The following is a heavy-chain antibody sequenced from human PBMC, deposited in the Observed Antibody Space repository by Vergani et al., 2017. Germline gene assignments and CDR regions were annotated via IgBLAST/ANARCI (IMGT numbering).Heavy chain of an antibody. V-gene: IGHV4-59*01. CDR3: ARVRYRDEASTGYRLEGMDI. CDR2: VYYTGST. CDR1: GAAIKDFY. J-gene: IGHJ6*02. Sequence: QVQLQESGPGLVKPSETLSLTCTVSGAAIKDFYWSWFRQPPGKGLEWIGYVYYTGSTTYNPSLNSRVTMSVDTSKNQFSLKLRSVTAADTAVYFCARVRYRDEASTGYRLEGMDIWGQGTTVTISS. D-gene: IGHD3-9*01.